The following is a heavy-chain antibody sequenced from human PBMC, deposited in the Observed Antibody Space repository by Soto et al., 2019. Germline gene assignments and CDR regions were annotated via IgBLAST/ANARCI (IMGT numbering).Heavy chain of an antibody. CDR3: AKKVGTVPGHDWFDP. V-gene: IGHV3-21*04. J-gene: IGHJ5*02. CDR1: GLTFKDYT. Sequence: GGSLRLSCAASGLTFKDYTMVWVRQAPGKGLEWVAAISSGGNYIFYAGSVKGRFTISRDNSKESLFLQLDSLRADDTAVYYCAKKVGTVPGHDWFDPWGQGTLVTVSS. CDR2: ISSGGNYI. D-gene: IGHD6-19*01.